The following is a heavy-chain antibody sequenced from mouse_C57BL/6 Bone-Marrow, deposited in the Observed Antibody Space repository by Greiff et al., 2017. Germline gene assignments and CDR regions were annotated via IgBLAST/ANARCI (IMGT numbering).Heavy chain of an antibody. CDR3: ARHADGYYPAWFAY. Sequence: QVQLQQSGAELVKPGASVKLSCKASGYTFTEYTIHWVKQRSGQGLEWIGWFYPASGSIKYNEKFKDKATLTADKSSSTDYMELSRLTSADSAVYVCARHADGYYPAWFAYWGQGTLVTVSA. J-gene: IGHJ3*01. CDR1: GYTFTEYT. V-gene: IGHV1-62-2*01. CDR2: FYPASGSI. D-gene: IGHD2-3*01.